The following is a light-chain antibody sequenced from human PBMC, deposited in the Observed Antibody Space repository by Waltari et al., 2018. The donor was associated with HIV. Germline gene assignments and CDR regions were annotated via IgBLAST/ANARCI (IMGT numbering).Light chain of an antibody. J-gene: IGKJ4*01. CDR3: QQSTNWPPGVT. V-gene: IGKV3-11*01. Sequence: EIVLTQSPATLSLSPGERATLSCRASQRVGTFLAWYQHKPGQPPRLLIYDSSTRAACIPVRFTGRGSGTDFTLTISSLEPEDFAIYYCQQSTNWPPGVTFGGGTRVEIK. CDR1: QRVGTF. CDR2: DSS.